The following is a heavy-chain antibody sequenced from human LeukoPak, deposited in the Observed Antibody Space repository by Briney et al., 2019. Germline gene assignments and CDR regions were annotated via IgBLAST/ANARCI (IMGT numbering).Heavy chain of an antibody. D-gene: IGHD6-19*01. V-gene: IGHV1-2*02. CDR3: ARVWGSGWNQFDY. Sequence: GASVKVSCKASGYTFTGYYMHWVRQAPGQGLEWMGWINPNSGGTNYAQKFQGRITMTRDTSISTAYMELSSLRSEDTAVYYCARVWGSGWNQFDYWGQGTLVTVSS. CDR1: GYTFTGYY. CDR2: INPNSGGT. J-gene: IGHJ4*02.